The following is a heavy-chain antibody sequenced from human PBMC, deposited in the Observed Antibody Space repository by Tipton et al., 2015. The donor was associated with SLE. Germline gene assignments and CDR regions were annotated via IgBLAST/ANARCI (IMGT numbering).Heavy chain of an antibody. CDR3: ANYDILTGYLDY. CDR1: GGSISSGSYY. J-gene: IGHJ4*02. V-gene: IGHV4-39*07. D-gene: IGHD3-9*01. Sequence: TPSLTCTVSGGSISSGSYYWGWIRQPPGKGLEWIGTIYYSGSTYYNPSLKSRVTISVDTSKNQFSLKLSSVTAADTAVYYCANYDILTGYLDYWGQGTLVTVSS. CDR2: IYYSGST.